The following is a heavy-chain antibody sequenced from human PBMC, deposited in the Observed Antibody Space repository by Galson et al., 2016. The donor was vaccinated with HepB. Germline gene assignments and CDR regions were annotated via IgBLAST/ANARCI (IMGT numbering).Heavy chain of an antibody. V-gene: IGHV3-33*01. D-gene: IGHD3-10*01. Sequence: SLRLSCAASGFTFSSYGMHWVRQAPGKGLEWVALIWYDGSNRFNADSVKGRFTISRDNSKNTLHLQMNSLRAEDTAVYYCARSGSYSYAFDIWGQGTMVTASS. CDR1: GFTFSSYG. CDR3: ARSGSYSYAFDI. J-gene: IGHJ3*02. CDR2: IWYDGSNR.